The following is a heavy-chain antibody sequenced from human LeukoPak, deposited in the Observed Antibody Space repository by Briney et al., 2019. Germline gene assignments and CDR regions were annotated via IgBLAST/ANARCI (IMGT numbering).Heavy chain of an antibody. CDR2: INHSGST. D-gene: IGHD3-9*01. V-gene: IGHV4-34*01. J-gene: IGHJ4*02. CDR1: GGSFSGYC. Sequence: PSETLSLTCAVYGGSFSGYCWSWIRQPPGKGLEWIGEINHSGSTNYNPSLKSRVTISVDTSKNQFSLKLSSVTAADTAVYYCARGGLRYFAYWGQGTLVTVSS. CDR3: ARGGLRYFAY.